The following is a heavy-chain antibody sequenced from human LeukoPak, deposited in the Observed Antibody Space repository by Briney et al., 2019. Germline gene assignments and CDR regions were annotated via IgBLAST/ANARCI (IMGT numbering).Heavy chain of an antibody. D-gene: IGHD3-10*01. CDR1: GFTFSSYA. CDR3: AKSGGMVRGVIRAFDI. CDR2: ISGSGGST. V-gene: IGHV3-23*01. J-gene: IGHJ3*02. Sequence: GGSLRLSCAASGFTFSSYAMSWVRQAPGKGLEWVSAISGSGGSTYYADSVKGRFTISRDNSKNTPYLQMNSLRAEDTAVYYCAKSGGMVRGVIRAFDIWGQGTMVTVSS.